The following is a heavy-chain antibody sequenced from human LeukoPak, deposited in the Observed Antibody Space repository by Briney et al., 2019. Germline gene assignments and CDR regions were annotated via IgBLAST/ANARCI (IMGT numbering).Heavy chain of an antibody. J-gene: IGHJ3*02. D-gene: IGHD1-14*01. Sequence: ASVKVSCKASGGTFSSYAISWVRQAPGQGLEWMGRIIAFLGIANYAQKFQGRVTITADKSTSTAYMELSSLRSEDTAVYYCARELERGGNHHDAFDIWGQGTMVTVSS. CDR2: IIAFLGIA. CDR1: GGTFSSYA. CDR3: ARELERGGNHHDAFDI. V-gene: IGHV1-69*04.